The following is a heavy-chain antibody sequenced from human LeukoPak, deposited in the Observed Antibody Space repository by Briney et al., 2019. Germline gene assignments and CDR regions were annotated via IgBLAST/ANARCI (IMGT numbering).Heavy chain of an antibody. CDR1: GFTFSQNA. J-gene: IGHJ4*02. V-gene: IGHV3-23*01. Sequence: GGSLRLSCAASGFTFSQNAMSWVRQAPGKGLEWVSAIGGSDDRTDYADSVKGRFTISRDISKNTLYLQMNSLSAADTAVYFCAKDLFRWAFDYWGQGTLVTVPS. CDR2: IGGSDDRT. D-gene: IGHD4-23*01. CDR3: AKDLFRWAFDY.